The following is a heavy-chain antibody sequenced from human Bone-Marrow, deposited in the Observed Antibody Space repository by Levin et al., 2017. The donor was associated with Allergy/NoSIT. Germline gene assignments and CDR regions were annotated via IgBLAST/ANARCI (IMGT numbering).Heavy chain of an antibody. J-gene: IGHJ5*02. D-gene: IGHD6-19*01. CDR1: GFTFSDYH. V-gene: IGHV3-11*01. CDR2: IGRSSSPI. Sequence: GGSLRLSCAASGFTFSDYHMGWVRQAPGKGLQWVSYIGRSSSPIYYADFVKGRFTISRDDANKSLYLHMNSLTADDTGIYYCAKSAPGAVAGTSDWFDPWGQGTLVTVSS. CDR3: AKSAPGAVAGTSDWFDP.